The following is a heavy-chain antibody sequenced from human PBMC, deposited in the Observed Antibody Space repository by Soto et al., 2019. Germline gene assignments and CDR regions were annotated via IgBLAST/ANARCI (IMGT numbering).Heavy chain of an antibody. J-gene: IGHJ5*02. D-gene: IGHD2-2*01. Sequence: VKVSCKPSGYTVTSYYMHWVRQAPGQGLEWMGIINPSGGSTSYAQKCQGRVTMTRDTSTSTVYMELSSLRSEDTAVYYCARAFQYCSSTSCSPNWFDPWGQGTLVTVSS. V-gene: IGHV1-46*01. CDR3: ARAFQYCSSTSCSPNWFDP. CDR2: INPSGGST. CDR1: GYTVTSYY.